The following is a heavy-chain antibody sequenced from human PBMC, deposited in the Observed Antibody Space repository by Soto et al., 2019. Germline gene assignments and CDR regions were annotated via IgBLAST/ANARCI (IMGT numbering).Heavy chain of an antibody. J-gene: IGHJ5*02. CDR1: GYTFTGYY. CDR2: INPNSGGT. D-gene: IGHD2-2*01. Sequence: ASVKVSCKASGYTFTGYYMHWVRQAPGQGLEWMGWINPNSGGTNSAQKFQGWVTMTRDTSISTADMELSRLRADDTAVYYCAREQLWCSCTSCYNWLDPWGQGTLVTVSS. V-gene: IGHV1-2*04. CDR3: AREQLWCSCTSCYNWLDP.